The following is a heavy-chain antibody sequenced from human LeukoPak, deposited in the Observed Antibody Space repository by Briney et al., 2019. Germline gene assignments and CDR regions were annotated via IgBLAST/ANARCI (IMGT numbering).Heavy chain of an antibody. CDR3: AAEPDWLLLWHGMDV. J-gene: IGHJ6*02. CDR2: IVVGSGNT. D-gene: IGHD3-9*01. Sequence: SVKVSCKASGFTSTSSAMQWVRQARGQRLEWIGWIVVGSGNTNYAQKFQERVTITRDMSTSTAYMELSSLRSEDTAVYYCAAEPDWLLLWHGMDVWAKGPRSPSP. V-gene: IGHV1-58*02. CDR1: GFTSTSSA.